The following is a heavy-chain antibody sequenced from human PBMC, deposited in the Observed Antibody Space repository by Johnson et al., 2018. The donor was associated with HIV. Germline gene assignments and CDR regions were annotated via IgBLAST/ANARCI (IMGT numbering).Heavy chain of an antibody. CDR2: IRFDGPDK. J-gene: IGHJ3*02. Sequence: QVHLVESGGGLVQPGGSLRLSCAASGFTFSSYWMSWVRQAPGKGLEWVSCIRFDGPDKYYAKGLKCRFTISRDKSKNTLYLQMNSLRAEDTAIYYCAKDALRLGVVSAFDIWGQGTMVTVSS. V-gene: IGHV3-30*02. D-gene: IGHD3-3*01. CDR3: AKDALRLGVVSAFDI. CDR1: GFTFSSYW.